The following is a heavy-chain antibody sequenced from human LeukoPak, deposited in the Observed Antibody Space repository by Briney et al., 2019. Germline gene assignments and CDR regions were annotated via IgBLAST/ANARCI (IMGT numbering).Heavy chain of an antibody. Sequence: GGSLRLSCAASGFTSSSYGMHWVRQAPGTGLEWVTYINFNGRDKFYADSVKGRFTISRDNSKNTVYLQMNSLRGEDTAVYHCAKDFNWASDYWGQGTLVTVSS. CDR3: AKDFNWASDY. CDR2: INFNGRDK. D-gene: IGHD2-2*01. V-gene: IGHV3-30*02. CDR1: GFTSSSYG. J-gene: IGHJ4*02.